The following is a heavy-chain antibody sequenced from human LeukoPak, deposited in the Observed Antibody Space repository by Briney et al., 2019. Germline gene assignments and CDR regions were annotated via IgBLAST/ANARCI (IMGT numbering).Heavy chain of an antibody. CDR3: ARDFPTMTTAGAFDI. Sequence: GGSLRLSCAASGFTFNTYSMNWVRQAPGKGLEWLSYISRGSNNIYYADSVKGRFTISRDNAKNSLYLQMNSLRAEDTAVYYCARDFPTMTTAGAFDIWGQGTMVTVSS. D-gene: IGHD4-17*01. J-gene: IGHJ3*02. CDR2: ISRGSNNI. CDR1: GFTFNTYS. V-gene: IGHV3-21*05.